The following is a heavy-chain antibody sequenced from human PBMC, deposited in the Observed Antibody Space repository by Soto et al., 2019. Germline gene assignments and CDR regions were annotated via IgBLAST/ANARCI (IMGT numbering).Heavy chain of an antibody. V-gene: IGHV3-30-3*01. J-gene: IGHJ4*02. Sequence: GGSLRLSCAASGFTFSSYAMHWVRQAPGKGLEWVAVISYDGSNKYYATSVKGRFTISRDNSKNTLYLQMNSLRAEDTAVYYCARDTAARRLDYWGQGTLVTVSS. CDR1: GFTFSSYA. D-gene: IGHD6-6*01. CDR3: ARDTAARRLDY. CDR2: ISYDGSNK.